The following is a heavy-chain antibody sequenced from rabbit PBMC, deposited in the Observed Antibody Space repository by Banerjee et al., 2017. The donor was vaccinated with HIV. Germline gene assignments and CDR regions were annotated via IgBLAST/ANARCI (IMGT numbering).Heavy chain of an antibody. D-gene: IGHD7-1*01. CDR1: GFSFSNKYV. J-gene: IGHJ4*01. V-gene: IGHV1S45*01. Sequence: QEQLVESGGDLVKPEGSLTLTCTASGFSFSNKYVMCWVRQAPGKGLEWIACINTNSGNTVYASWVNGRFTISRTSSTTVTLQMTSLTAADTATYFCLRRWHSTDLWGPGTLVTVS. CDR3: LRRWHSTDL. CDR2: INTNSGNT.